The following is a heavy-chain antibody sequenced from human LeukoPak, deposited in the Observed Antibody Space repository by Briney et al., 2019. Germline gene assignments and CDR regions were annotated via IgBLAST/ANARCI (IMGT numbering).Heavy chain of an antibody. CDR3: ARGGVAARFESYYYYGMDV. CDR1: GYTFTSYY. Sequence: ASVKVSCKASGYTFTSYYMHWVRQAPGQGLEWMGIINPSGGSTSYAQKFQGRVTKTRDTSTSTVYMELSSLRSEDTAVYYCARGGVAARFESYYYYGMDVWGQGTTVTVSS. D-gene: IGHD6-6*01. CDR2: INPSGGST. V-gene: IGHV1-46*01. J-gene: IGHJ6*02.